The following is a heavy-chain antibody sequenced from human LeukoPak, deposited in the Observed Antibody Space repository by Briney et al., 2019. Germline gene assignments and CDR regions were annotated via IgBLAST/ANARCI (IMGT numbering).Heavy chain of an antibody. J-gene: IGHJ6*03. V-gene: IGHV4-39*01. CDR3: ARLWDSTGLYFYYYMDV. CDR2: YNIGNT. CDR1: GVSIRGDTYY. D-gene: IGHD6-19*01. Sequence: ASETLSLTCTVSGVSIRGDTYYWGWIRQPPGKGLEWIGNYNIGNTYYNPSLKSRVTISEDTSKNQFSLRVNSVTAADTAVYYCARLWDSTGLYFYYYMDVWGEGTTVTVSS.